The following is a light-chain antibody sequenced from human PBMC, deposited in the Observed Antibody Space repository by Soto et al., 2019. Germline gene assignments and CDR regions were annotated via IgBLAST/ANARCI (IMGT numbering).Light chain of an antibody. CDR3: ISYTSSSTWV. Sequence: TQPASVSGSPGQSITISCTGTSSDVGGYNYVSWYQQHPGTAPKLMIYEVSNRPSGVSGRFSGSRSGNTASLTISGLQAQDESDYYCISYTSSSTWVFGGGTKVTVL. CDR1: SSDVGGYNY. J-gene: IGLJ3*02. V-gene: IGLV2-14*01. CDR2: EVS.